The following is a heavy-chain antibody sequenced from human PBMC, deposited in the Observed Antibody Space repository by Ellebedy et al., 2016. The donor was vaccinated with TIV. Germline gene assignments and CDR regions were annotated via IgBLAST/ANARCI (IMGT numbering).Heavy chain of an antibody. D-gene: IGHD3-10*01. J-gene: IGHJ4*02. CDR3: ARVRLVRGVVLVDADF. V-gene: IGHV3-7*01. Sequence: GGSLRLSCAASGFSFSNYWMTWVRQAPGKGLEWVANMKQDGREEYYVDSVKGRFTISRDNAKNSLYLQMNSLRAEDTAVYYCARVRLVRGVVLVDADFWGQGILVTVSS. CDR2: MKQDGREE. CDR1: GFSFSNYW.